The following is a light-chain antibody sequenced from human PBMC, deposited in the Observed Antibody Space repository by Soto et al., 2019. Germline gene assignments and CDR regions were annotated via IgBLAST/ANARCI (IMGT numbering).Light chain of an antibody. J-gene: IGLJ1*01. CDR2: DVS. CDR1: SSDVGSYNR. V-gene: IGLV2-18*02. CDR3: SSYTSSTTYV. Sequence: QSVLTQPPSVSGSPGQSVTISCTGTSSDVGSYNRVSWYQQPPGTAPKLMIYDVSNRPSGVPDRFSGSKSGNTASLIISGLQAEDEADYYCSSYTSSTTYVFGTGTKVTVL.